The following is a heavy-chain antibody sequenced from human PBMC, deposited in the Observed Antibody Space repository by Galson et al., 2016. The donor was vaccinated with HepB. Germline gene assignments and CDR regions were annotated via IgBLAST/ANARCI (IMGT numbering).Heavy chain of an antibody. J-gene: IGHJ2*01. CDR2: YDPGDTFT. V-gene: IGHV5-10-1*01. CDR3: ARHSPTTEISFGKRNYWYFDL. Sequence: QSGAEVKKPGESLRISCKASGYTLARYWISWVRQTPGKGLEWMGRYDPGDTFTQYSPSFQGHVTISADRSINTAFLQWSSLEASDTAMYFGARHSPTTEISFGKRNYWYFDLWGSGTLVTVSS. CDR1: GYTLARYW. D-gene: IGHD3-3*01.